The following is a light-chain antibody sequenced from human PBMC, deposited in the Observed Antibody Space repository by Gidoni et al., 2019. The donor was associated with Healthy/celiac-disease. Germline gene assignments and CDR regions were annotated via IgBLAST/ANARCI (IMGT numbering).Light chain of an antibody. Sequence: IVMTQSPATLSVSPGERAALSCRASQSVSSNLAWYQQKPGQAPRLLIYGAYTRATGIQDRFSGSGSGTEFTITISSLQSEDFAVYYCQQDNNWPLTFGQGTKVEIK. CDR1: QSVSSN. V-gene: IGKV3-15*01. J-gene: IGKJ1*01. CDR3: QQDNNWPLT. CDR2: GAY.